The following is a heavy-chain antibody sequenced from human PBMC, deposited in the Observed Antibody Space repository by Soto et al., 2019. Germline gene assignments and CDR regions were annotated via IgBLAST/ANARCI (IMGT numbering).Heavy chain of an antibody. J-gene: IGHJ6*03. Sequence: GASVKVSCKASGGTFSSYTISWVRQAPGQGLEWMGRIIPILGIANYAQKFQGRVTITADKSTSTAYMELSSLRSEDTAVYYCARGPPRYDFWSGYYTLGENYHHYHLAVWGKGTTVTVSS. D-gene: IGHD3-3*01. CDR1: GGTFSSYT. CDR2: IIPILGIA. CDR3: ARGPPRYDFWSGYYTLGENYHHYHLAV. V-gene: IGHV1-69*02.